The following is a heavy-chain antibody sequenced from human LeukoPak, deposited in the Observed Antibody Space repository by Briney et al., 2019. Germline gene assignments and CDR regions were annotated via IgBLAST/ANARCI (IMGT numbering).Heavy chain of an antibody. V-gene: IGHV3-33*01. CDR2: IWYDGSNT. Sequence: GSLRLSCAASGFTFRSYGMHWVRQAPGKGLEWVAMIWYDGSNTYYADSVKGRFTISRDNSRNTLFLQMDSLRAEDTAVYYCARDRSTTHFDYWGQGTLVTVSS. J-gene: IGHJ4*02. D-gene: IGHD5/OR15-5a*01. CDR3: ARDRSTTHFDY. CDR1: GFTFRSYG.